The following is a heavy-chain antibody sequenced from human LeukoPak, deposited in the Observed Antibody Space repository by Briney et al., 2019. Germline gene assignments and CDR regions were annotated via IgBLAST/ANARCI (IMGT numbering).Heavy chain of an antibody. Sequence: PSETLSLTCTVSGGSLSGYYWSWIRQTPGKGLEWIGYIYSSGTINYNRSLQSRVIISLDTPKNQFSLSVTSVTAADTAMYFCARRISSWNVYIDKWGQGIQVTVSS. J-gene: IGHJ4*02. CDR1: GGSLSGYY. CDR2: IYSSGTI. D-gene: IGHD1-1*01. CDR3: ARRISSWNVYIDK. V-gene: IGHV4-4*09.